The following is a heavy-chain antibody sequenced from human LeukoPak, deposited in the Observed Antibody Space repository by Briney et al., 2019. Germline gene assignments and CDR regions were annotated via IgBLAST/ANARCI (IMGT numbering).Heavy chain of an antibody. D-gene: IGHD4-17*01. V-gene: IGHV3-30-3*01. CDR1: GFTFSSYA. Sequence: GGSLRLSCAASGFTFSSYAMHWVRPAPGKGLEWVAVISYDGSNNYYADSVKGRFTISRDNSKNTLYLQMNSLRAEDTAVYYCARDPGDYGDYDVYYYYGMDVWGQGTTVTVSS. CDR2: ISYDGSNN. CDR3: ARDPGDYGDYDVYYYYGMDV. J-gene: IGHJ6*02.